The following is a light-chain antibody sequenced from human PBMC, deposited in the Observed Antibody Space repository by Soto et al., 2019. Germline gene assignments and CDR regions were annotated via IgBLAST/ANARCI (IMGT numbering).Light chain of an antibody. Sequence: EIVLTQSPGTLSLSPGERATLSCRASQVVSSSSLAWFQQQPGQAPRLIIYGASSRATVIPDRFSGSGSETDFTLTISRLEPEVVAVYYCQQYGTSPWTFGQGTKVEIK. CDR1: QVVSSSS. CDR2: GAS. J-gene: IGKJ1*01. CDR3: QQYGTSPWT. V-gene: IGKV3-20*01.